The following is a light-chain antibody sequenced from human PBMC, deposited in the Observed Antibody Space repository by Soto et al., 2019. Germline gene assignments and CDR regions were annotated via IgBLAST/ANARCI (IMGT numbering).Light chain of an antibody. CDR1: RSDIGAYNF. J-gene: IGLJ2*01. V-gene: IGLV2-14*03. CDR2: DVN. CDR3: TSLTTITTMI. Sequence: QSVLTQPASVSGSPGQSITISCTGTRSDIGAYNFVSWYQQHPGEVPKLILYDVNVRPSGVSNRFSGSKSGNTASLTISGLQAEDEDDYYCTSLTTITTMIFGGETKVTAL.